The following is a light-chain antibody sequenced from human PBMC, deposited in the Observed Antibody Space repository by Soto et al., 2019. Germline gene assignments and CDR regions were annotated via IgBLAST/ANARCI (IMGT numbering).Light chain of an antibody. CDR2: DAS. V-gene: IGKV3-11*01. CDR3: QQRYNWPPIT. Sequence: EIVLTQSPATPSLSPGERATLSCRASQSVTNHLAWYQQKPGQTPRLLIYDASNRAAGVPARFSGSGSGADFTLTISSLEPEDSAVYYCQQRYNWPPITFGQRTRLEIK. CDR1: QSVTNH. J-gene: IGKJ5*01.